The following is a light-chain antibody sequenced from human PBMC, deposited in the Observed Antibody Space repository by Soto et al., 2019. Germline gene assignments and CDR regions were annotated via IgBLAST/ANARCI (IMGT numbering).Light chain of an antibody. V-gene: IGKV1-5*03. Sequence: DIQMTQSPSTLAAYVGHIFTITCRASQSISSWLAWYQQKPGKAPKLRIYKASTLKSGVPSRVSGSGSGTECTRTSSSLQPDDFATYYGQHYNSYSEAVGQGTKVDIK. CDR2: KAS. J-gene: IGKJ1*01. CDR3: QHYNSYSEA. CDR1: QSISSW.